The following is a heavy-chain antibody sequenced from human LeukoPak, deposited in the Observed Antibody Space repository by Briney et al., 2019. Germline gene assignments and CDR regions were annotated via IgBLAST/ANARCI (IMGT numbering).Heavy chain of an antibody. Sequence: ASVKVSCKASGGTFSSYPFTWVRQAPGKGLEWMGGFDPEDGEIIYAQKFQGRVTMTEDTSTNTAYMDLSSLRSEDTAVYYCATSDPTDDILTGPGAFDIWGQGAMVTDSS. J-gene: IGHJ3*02. CDR2: FDPEDGEI. D-gene: IGHD3-9*01. CDR1: GGTFSSYP. CDR3: ATSDPTDDILTGPGAFDI. V-gene: IGHV1-24*01.